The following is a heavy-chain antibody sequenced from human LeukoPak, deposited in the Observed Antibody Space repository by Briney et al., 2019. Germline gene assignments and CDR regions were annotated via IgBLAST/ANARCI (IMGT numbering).Heavy chain of an antibody. CDR1: XFTXXEHX. CDR3: ARGFDY. Sequence: KPGGSLRLSCASSXFTXXEHXXTXXXQAPXKGMEWVSHISSSGSTVSYADSVKSRLTISRDNAKNSLYPQMNSLRDEDTAVYYCARGFDYWGQGTLVTVSS. J-gene: IGHJ4*02. V-gene: IGHV3-11*04. CDR2: ISSSGSTV.